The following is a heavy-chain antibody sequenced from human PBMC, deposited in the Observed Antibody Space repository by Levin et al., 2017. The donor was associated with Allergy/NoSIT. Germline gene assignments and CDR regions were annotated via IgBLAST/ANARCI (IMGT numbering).Heavy chain of an antibody. CDR3: ARDIAAGSYYYYYYMDV. V-gene: IGHV4-59*01. CDR1: GGSISSYY. CDR2: IYYSGST. J-gene: IGHJ6*03. D-gene: IGHD6-6*01. Sequence: ESLKISCTVSGGSISSYYWSWIRQPPGKGLEWIGYIYYSGSTNYNPSLKSRVTISVDTSKNQFSLKLSSVTAADTAVYYCARDIAAGSYYYYYYMDVWGKGTTVTVSS.